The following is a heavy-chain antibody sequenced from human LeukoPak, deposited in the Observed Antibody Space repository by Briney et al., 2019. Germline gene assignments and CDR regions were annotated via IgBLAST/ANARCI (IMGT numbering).Heavy chain of an antibody. Sequence: SQTLSLTCAISGDSVSSKSAAWDWIRQSPSRGLEWLGRTYYRSKWYYEYAISVQSRVSISPDTSKNQFSLQLNSVIPEDTAVYFCVRSLGTSCLGYWGQGTLVTVSA. CDR3: VRSLGTSCLGY. CDR2: TYYRSKWYY. D-gene: IGHD7-27*01. CDR1: GDSVSSKSAA. V-gene: IGHV6-1*01. J-gene: IGHJ4*02.